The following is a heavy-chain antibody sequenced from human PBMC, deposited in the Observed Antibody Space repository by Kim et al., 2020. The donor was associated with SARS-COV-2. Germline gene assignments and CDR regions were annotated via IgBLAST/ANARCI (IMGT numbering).Heavy chain of an antibody. CDR1: GYTFTSYG. CDR3: ARDPVMIWVQRVGWFDP. D-gene: IGHD3-22*01. Sequence: ASVKVSCKASGYTFTSYGISWVRQAPGQGLEWMGWISAYNGNTNYAQKLQGRVTMTTDTSTSTAYMELRSLRSDDTAVYYCARDPVMIWVQRVGWFDPWGQGTLVTVSS. J-gene: IGHJ5*02. V-gene: IGHV1-18*01. CDR2: ISAYNGNT.